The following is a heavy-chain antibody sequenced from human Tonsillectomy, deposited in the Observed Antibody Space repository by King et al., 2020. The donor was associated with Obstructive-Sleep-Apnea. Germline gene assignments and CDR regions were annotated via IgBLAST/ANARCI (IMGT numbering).Heavy chain of an antibody. Sequence: TLKESGPTLVKPTQTLTLTCTFSGFSLSTSGVGVGWIRQPPGKALGWRALIYWDDDKRYSPSLKSRLTITKDTSKNQVVLTMTKMDPVDTATYYCAHRLGSGYFDLWGRGTLVSVPS. D-gene: IGHD3-16*01. V-gene: IGHV2-5*02. J-gene: IGHJ2*01. CDR2: IYWDDDK. CDR3: AHRLGSGYFDL. CDR1: GFSLSTSGVG.